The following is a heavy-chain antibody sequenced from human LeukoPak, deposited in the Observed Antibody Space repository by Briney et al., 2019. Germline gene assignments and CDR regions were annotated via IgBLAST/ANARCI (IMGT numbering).Heavy chain of an antibody. CDR2: IKGDGSDN. CDR3: ARDLGYYRADY. D-gene: IGHD1-26*01. Sequence: GGSLRLSCAASGFTFSSYWMSWVRQAPGKGLEWVANIKGDGSDNHYVDSVRGRFTISRDNAKNSLYLQMSSLRAEDTAMYYCARDLGYYRADYWGQGTLVTVSS. V-gene: IGHV3-7*04. J-gene: IGHJ4*02. CDR1: GFTFSSYW.